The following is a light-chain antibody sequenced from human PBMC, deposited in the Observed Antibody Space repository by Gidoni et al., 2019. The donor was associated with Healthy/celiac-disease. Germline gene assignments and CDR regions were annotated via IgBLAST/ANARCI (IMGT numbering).Light chain of an antibody. CDR2: ASS. Sequence: MPLTQSPSSLSASVGDRVTITCRASQGISSYLAWYQQKPGKAPKLLIYASSTLQSGVPSRFSVRGFLTDCSLTISSLQPEDFATYVCLQRNSFGPGTKVEIK. CDR3: LQRNS. V-gene: IGKV1-9*01. CDR1: QGISSY. J-gene: IGKJ3*01.